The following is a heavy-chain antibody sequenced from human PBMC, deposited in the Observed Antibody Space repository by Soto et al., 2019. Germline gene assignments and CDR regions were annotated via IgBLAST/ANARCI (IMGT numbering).Heavy chain of an antibody. J-gene: IGHJ6*02. CDR1: GYTFTGYY. CDR3: ARDPYCTSTSCYEGGMDV. D-gene: IGHD2-2*01. CDR2: VNPNSGGT. Sequence: ASVKVSCKASGYTFTGYYMHWVRQAPGQGLEWMGWVNPNSGGTNYAQQFQGWVTMTRDTSISTAYMELSRLRSDDTAVYYCARDPYCTSTSCYEGGMDVWGQGTTVTVSS. V-gene: IGHV1-2*04.